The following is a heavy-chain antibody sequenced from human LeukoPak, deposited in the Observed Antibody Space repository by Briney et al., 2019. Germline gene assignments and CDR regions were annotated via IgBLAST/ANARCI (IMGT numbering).Heavy chain of an antibody. CDR2: ISWNSGSI. V-gene: IGHV3-9*01. Sequence: GRSLRLSCAASGFTFDDYAMHWVRQAPGKGLEWVSGISWNSGSIGYADSVKGRFTISRDNAKNSLYLQMNCLRAEDTALYYCAKDAEAVASYFDYWGQGTLVTVSS. D-gene: IGHD6-19*01. J-gene: IGHJ4*02. CDR3: AKDAEAVASYFDY. CDR1: GFTFDDYA.